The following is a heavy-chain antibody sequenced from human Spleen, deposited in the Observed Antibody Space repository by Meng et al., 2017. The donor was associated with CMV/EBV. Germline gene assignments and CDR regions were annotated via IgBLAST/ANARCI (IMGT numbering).Heavy chain of an antibody. V-gene: IGHV3-66*02. D-gene: IGHD6-13*01. CDR1: GFTFNTHA. Sequence: GETLKISCAATGFTFNTHAMHWVRQAPGKGLEWVSLIYTDGSTSYADFVRGRFTISRDTSKNTLYLQMNSLRAEDTAIYYCARDLPSSWYRNGMDVWGQGTTVTVSS. J-gene: IGHJ6*02. CDR3: ARDLPSSWYRNGMDV. CDR2: IYTDGST.